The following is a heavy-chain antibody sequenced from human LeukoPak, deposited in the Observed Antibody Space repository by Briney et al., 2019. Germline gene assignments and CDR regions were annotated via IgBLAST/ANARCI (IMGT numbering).Heavy chain of an antibody. D-gene: IGHD1-26*01. V-gene: IGHV3-33*01. Sequence: GGSLRLSCAASGFTFSSYGMHWVRQAPGKGLEWVAVIWSDGSNKNYADSMKGRFTISRDNSKNTLFLQMNSLSAEDTAVYYCAGDRGAGPFDPWGQGTLVIVSS. CDR2: IWSDGSNK. CDR3: AGDRGAGPFDP. J-gene: IGHJ5*02. CDR1: GFTFSSYG.